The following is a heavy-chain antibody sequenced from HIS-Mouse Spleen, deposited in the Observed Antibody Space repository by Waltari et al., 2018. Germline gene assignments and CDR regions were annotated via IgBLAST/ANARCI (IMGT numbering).Heavy chain of an antibody. J-gene: IGHJ4*02. CDR3: ARVGSEGDYGGHYFDY. Sequence: EVQLVETGGGLIQPGGSLRLSCAASGFTVRSNYMSWDRQAPGKGLEWVSVIYSGGRTYYADSVKGRFTISRDNSKNTLYLQMNSLRAEDTAVYYCARVGSEGDYGGHYFDYWGQGTLVTVSS. CDR1: GFTVRSNY. D-gene: IGHD4-17*01. V-gene: IGHV3-53*02. CDR2: IYSGGRT.